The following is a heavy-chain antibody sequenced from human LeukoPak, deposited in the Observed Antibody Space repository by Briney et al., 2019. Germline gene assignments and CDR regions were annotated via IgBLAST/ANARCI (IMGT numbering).Heavy chain of an antibody. Sequence: PGGSLRLSCAASGFTFSSYSMNWVRQAPGKGLEWVSYISSSSSTIYYADSVKGRFTISRDNAKNLLYLQMNSLRAEDTAVYYCARERASSTSDYVDYWGQGTLVTVSS. CDR3: ARERASSTSDYVDY. J-gene: IGHJ4*02. V-gene: IGHV3-48*01. D-gene: IGHD2-2*01. CDR1: GFTFSSYS. CDR2: ISSSSSTI.